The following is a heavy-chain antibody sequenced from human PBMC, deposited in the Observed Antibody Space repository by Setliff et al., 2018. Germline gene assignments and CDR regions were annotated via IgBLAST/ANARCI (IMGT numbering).Heavy chain of an antibody. J-gene: IGHJ4*02. V-gene: IGHV4-38-2*01. D-gene: IGHD6-6*01. Sequence: KPSETLSLTCAVSGYSISSPHYWGWIRQPPGRGLEWIGSIKHSGNTYYNPSLKSRVTISVDTSNNQFSLKLTSMTAADTAVYFCARGRNVAARLLDSWGQGTLVTVSS. CDR1: GYSISSPHY. CDR3: ARGRNVAARLLDS. CDR2: IKHSGNT.